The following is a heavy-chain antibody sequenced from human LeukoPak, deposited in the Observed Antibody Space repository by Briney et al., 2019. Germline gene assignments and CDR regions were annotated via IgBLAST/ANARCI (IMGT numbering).Heavy chain of an antibody. D-gene: IGHD1-26*01. V-gene: IGHV3-23*01. Sequence: PGGSLRLSCAASGFTLSTYAMSWVRQAPGKGLGWVSTISGSSSSTYSADSVKGRFTISRDNSKSTLYLQMNSLRAEDTAIYYCAKGRSGSYAYDYKGQGTLVTVSS. J-gene: IGHJ4*02. CDR3: AKGRSGSYAYDY. CDR1: GFTLSTYA. CDR2: ISGSSSST.